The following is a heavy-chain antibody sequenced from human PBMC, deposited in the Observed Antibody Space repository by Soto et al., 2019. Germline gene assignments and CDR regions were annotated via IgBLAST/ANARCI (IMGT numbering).Heavy chain of an antibody. CDR1: GFTVSSNY. CDR2: IYSGGST. J-gene: IGHJ6*02. Sequence: LRLSCAASGFTVSSNYMSWVRQAPGKGLEWVSVIYSGGSTYYADSVKGRFTISRDNSKNTLYLQMNSLRAEDTAVYYCARDQGYCTNGFGHHDYHHAMHAWRQGTTVTASS. D-gene: IGHD2-8*01. CDR3: ARDQGYCTNGFGHHDYHHAMHA. V-gene: IGHV3-53*01.